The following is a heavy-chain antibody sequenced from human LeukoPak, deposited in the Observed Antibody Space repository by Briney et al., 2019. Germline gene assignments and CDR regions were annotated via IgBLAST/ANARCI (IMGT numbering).Heavy chain of an antibody. CDR2: IYYSGST. V-gene: IGHV4-30-4*01. J-gene: IGHJ4*02. CDR1: GGSISSGDYY. Sequence: SETLSLTCTVSGGSISSGDYYWSWIRQPPGKGLEWIGYIYYSGSTYYNPSLKSRVTISVDTSKNQFSLKLSSVTAADTAVYYCAREQSGMATSHYLDYWGQGTLVTVSS. CDR3: AREQSGMATSHYLDY. D-gene: IGHD5-24*01.